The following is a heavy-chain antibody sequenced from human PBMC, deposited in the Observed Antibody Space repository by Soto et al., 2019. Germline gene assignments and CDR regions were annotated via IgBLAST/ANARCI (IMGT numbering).Heavy chain of an antibody. CDR1: GGTFSSYA. J-gene: IGHJ4*02. Sequence: SVKVSCKASGGTFSSYAISWVRQAPGQGLEWMGGIIPIFGTANYAQKFQGRVTITADESTSTAYMELSSLRSEDTAVYYCVLDTATRKHFDYWGQGTMVTVYS. CDR3: VLDTATRKHFDY. V-gene: IGHV1-69*13. CDR2: IIPIFGTA. D-gene: IGHD5-18*01.